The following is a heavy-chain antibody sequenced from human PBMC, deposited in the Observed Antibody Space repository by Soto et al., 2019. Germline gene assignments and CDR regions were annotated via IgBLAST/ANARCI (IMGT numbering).Heavy chain of an antibody. CDR1: GGTFSSYA. V-gene: IGHV1-69*13. CDR3: ARDRSGYVDY. CDR2: IIPIFGTA. D-gene: IGHD2-15*01. J-gene: IGHJ4*02. Sequence: GASVKVSGKASGGTFSSYAISWVRQAPGQGLEWMGGIIPIFGTANYAQKFQGRVTITADESTSTAYMELSSLRSEDTAVYYCARDRSGYVDYWGQGTLVTVSS.